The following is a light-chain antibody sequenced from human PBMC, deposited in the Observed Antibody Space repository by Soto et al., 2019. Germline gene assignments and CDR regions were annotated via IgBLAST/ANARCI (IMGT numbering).Light chain of an antibody. V-gene: IGKV4-1*01. CDR1: QSVFYSSNNKNY. J-gene: IGKJ2*01. CDR2: WAS. CDR3: QQHYNTPYT. Sequence: DIVMTQSPDSLAVSLGERATINCKSSQSVFYSSNNKNYLAWYQQRPGQPPKLLISWASIRESGVPDRFSGSGSGTDFTLTVSSLQAEDVAVYYCQQHYNTPYTFGQGTKLVIE.